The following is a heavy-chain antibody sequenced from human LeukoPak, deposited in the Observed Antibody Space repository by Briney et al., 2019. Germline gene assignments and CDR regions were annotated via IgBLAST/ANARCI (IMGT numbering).Heavy chain of an antibody. V-gene: IGHV4-39*07. CDR3: ARGVTTAIFDY. CDR1: GGSISSGSYY. Sequence: PSETLSLTCTVAGGSISSGSYYWSWIRQPPGKGLEWIGEINHSGSTNYNPSLKSRVTISVDTSKNQFSLKLSSVTAADTAVYYCARGVTTAIFDYWGQGTLVTVSS. CDR2: INHSGST. J-gene: IGHJ4*02. D-gene: IGHD4-17*01.